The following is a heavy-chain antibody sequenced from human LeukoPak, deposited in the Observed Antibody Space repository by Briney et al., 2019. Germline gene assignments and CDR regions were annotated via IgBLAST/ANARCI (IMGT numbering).Heavy chain of an antibody. Sequence: ASVKVSCKASGYTFTEYGISWVRQAPGQGLEWMGWITTYNGNTNYEQKLQGRVTMTTDTSTNTAYMELRSLRSDDTAVYYCARRELGGPWVFDLWGPGILVTVSS. CDR1: GYTFTEYG. CDR3: ARRELGGPWVFDL. J-gene: IGHJ4*02. CDR2: ITTYNGNT. V-gene: IGHV1-18*01. D-gene: IGHD7-27*01.